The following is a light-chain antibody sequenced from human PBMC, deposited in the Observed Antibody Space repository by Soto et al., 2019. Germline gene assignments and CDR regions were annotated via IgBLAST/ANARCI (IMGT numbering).Light chain of an antibody. Sequence: DIQLTQSPSFLSASVGDRVTITFRASQGINIFLSWFQQKPEKAPNLLISAASTLQSGVPSRFSSSGSETEFTLTITSLQPEDSATYYCQQRNSYPRTFGQGTKVDIK. CDR3: QQRNSYPRT. CDR1: QGINIF. J-gene: IGKJ2*01. V-gene: IGKV1-9*01. CDR2: AAS.